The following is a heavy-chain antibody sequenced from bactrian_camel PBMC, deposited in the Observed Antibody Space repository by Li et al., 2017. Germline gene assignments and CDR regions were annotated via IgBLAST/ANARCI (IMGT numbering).Heavy chain of an antibody. Sequence: QVQLVESGGGSVQAGGSLRLSCSVSGYTYSTACMGWFRQAPGKEREGVAVLDSDGITKYSDSVKGRFIISKHNAKNTLFLQMNSLKPEDTAMYYCAARKVARGSHFSLGRAPALRRDEYNFWGQGTQVTVS. CDR3: AARKVARGSHFSLGRAPALRRDEYNF. V-gene: IGHV3S53*01. D-gene: IGHD2*01. J-gene: IGHJ4*01. CDR2: LDSDGIT. CDR1: GYTYSTAC.